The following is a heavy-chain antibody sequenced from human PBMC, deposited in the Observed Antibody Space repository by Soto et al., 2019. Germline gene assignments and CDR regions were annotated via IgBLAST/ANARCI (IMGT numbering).Heavy chain of an antibody. CDR3: ARYRTKVPVAFDV. CDR2: MNPSGSNT. V-gene: IGHV1-8*01. J-gene: IGHJ3*01. D-gene: IGHD3-16*02. Sequence: QVQLVQSGAEVKKPGASVQVSCKASGLAFPIDDIIWVRQTIGQGLEFMGWMNPSGSNTGYAQKFQGRATFTWNTPTSTAYMDLSGLRSEDTAVYYCARYRTKVPVAFDVWAQGTMVTVSS. CDR1: GLAFPIDD.